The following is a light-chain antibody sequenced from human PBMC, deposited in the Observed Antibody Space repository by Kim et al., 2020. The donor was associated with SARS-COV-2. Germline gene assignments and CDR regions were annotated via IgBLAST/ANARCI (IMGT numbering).Light chain of an antibody. V-gene: IGKV3-15*01. CDR2: GAS. J-gene: IGKJ1*01. CDR3: EQYDDWPPWT. Sequence: SPGERANLACRASRRVGRNVAWYKQEPGHAPRLLIYGASTRATDIPARFSGSGSGTAFTLPISGLLSADVAGYFCEQYDDWPPWTFGQGTRVDIK. CDR1: RRVGRN.